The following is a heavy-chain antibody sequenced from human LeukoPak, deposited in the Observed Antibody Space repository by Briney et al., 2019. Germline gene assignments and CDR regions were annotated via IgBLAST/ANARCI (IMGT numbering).Heavy chain of an antibody. CDR2: ISSSSSTI. Sequence: GGSLRLSCAASGFTFSTYSMNWVRQAPGKGLEWVSYISSSSSTIYYADSVKSRFTISRDNAKNSLYLQVNSLRDEDTAVYYCARLVVGATYHWFDPWGRGTLVTVSS. CDR3: ARLVVGATYHWFDP. V-gene: IGHV3-48*02. CDR1: GFTFSTYS. D-gene: IGHD1-26*01. J-gene: IGHJ5*02.